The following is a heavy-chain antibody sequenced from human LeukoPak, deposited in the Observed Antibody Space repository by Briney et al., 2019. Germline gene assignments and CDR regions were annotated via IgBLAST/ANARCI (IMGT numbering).Heavy chain of an antibody. V-gene: IGHV1-69*13. J-gene: IGHJ6*03. D-gene: IGHD2-2*01. CDR1: GGTFSSYA. CDR3: ALIRYCSSTSCYCHYYYYMDL. CDR2: IIPIFGTA. Sequence: SVKVSCKASGGTFSSYAISWVRQAPGQGLEWMGGIIPIFGTANYAQKFQGRVTITADESTSTAYMELSSLRSEDTAVYYCALIRYCSSTSCYCHYYYYMDLWGKGTTVTVSS.